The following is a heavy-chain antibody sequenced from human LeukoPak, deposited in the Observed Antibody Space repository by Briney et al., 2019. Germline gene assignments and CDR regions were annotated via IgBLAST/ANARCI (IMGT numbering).Heavy chain of an antibody. CDR3: AKDLGYCSGGGCLT. J-gene: IGHJ4*02. CDR2: INPSAGST. CDR1: GYTFINHY. Sequence: ASVKVSCKASGYTFINHYIHWVRQAPGQGLEWMGLINPSAGSTTYAQKLQGRVTMTRDMSTRTVYMDLSSLRFEDTAVYYCAKDLGYCSGGGCLTWGQGTLLTVSS. V-gene: IGHV1-46*01. D-gene: IGHD2-15*01.